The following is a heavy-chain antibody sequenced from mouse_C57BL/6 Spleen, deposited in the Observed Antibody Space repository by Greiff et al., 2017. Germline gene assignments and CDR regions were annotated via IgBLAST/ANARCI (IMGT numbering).Heavy chain of an antibody. V-gene: IGHV1-82*01. Sequence: QVQLQQSGPELVKPGASVKISCKASGYAFSSSWMNWVKQRPGKGLEWIGRIYPGDGDTNYNGKFKGKATLTADKSSSTAYMQLSSLTSEDSAVYFCARESPYYSNYDYWGQGTTLTVSS. CDR3: ARESPYYSNYDY. D-gene: IGHD2-5*01. CDR2: IYPGDGDT. CDR1: GYAFSSSW. J-gene: IGHJ2*01.